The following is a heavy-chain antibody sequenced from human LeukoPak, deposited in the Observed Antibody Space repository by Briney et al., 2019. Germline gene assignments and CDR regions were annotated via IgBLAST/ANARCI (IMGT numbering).Heavy chain of an antibody. Sequence: GGSLRLSCAASGFTFNNYWMSWARQAPGKGLEWVANIKQDGSEEYYVDSVKGRFTFSRDNAKNSLFLQMNSLRVDDTAVYYCARVRDGYKPPKLSSYYYMDVWGKGTTVTISS. J-gene: IGHJ6*03. CDR1: GFTFNNYW. D-gene: IGHD5-24*01. CDR3: ARVRDGYKPPKLSSYYYMDV. V-gene: IGHV3-7*01. CDR2: IKQDGSEE.